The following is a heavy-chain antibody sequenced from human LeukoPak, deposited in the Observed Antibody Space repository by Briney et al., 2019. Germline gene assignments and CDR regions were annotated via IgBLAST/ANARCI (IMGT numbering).Heavy chain of an antibody. J-gene: IGHJ4*02. CDR2: ISAYNGNT. V-gene: IGHV1-18*01. CDR3: ARGHRKAAYDSTGSDY. D-gene: IGHD3-22*01. CDR1: GYTFISYG. Sequence: GASVKVSCKASGYTFISYGISWVRQAPGQGLEWVGWISAYNGNTNYAQQFQGRVTMTTDTSTSTAYMELRSLRSDDTAVYYCARGHRKAAYDSTGSDYWGQGTLVTVSS.